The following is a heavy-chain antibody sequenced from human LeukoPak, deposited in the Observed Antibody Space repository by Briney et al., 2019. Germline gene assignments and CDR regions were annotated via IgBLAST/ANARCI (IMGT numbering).Heavy chain of an antibody. CDR2: IRQDGSEK. CDR3: ARKGGWYPDAFDI. D-gene: IGHD6-19*01. CDR1: GFTFSSYW. Sequence: QSGGSLRLSCAASGFTFSSYWMSWVRQAPGKGLEWVANIRQDGSEKYYVDSVKGRFTISRDNAKNSLYLQMNSLRAEDTAVYYCARKGGWYPDAFDIWGQGTMVTVSS. V-gene: IGHV3-7*01. J-gene: IGHJ3*02.